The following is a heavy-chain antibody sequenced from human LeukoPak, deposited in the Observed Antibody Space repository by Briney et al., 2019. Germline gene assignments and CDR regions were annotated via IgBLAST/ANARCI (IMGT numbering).Heavy chain of an antibody. D-gene: IGHD3-10*01. Sequence: ASVKVSCEASGYTFTSYGISWVRQAPGQGLEWMGWINPNSGGTNYAQKFQGWVTMTRDTSISTAYMELSRLRSDDTAVYYCARLALPYGSGSYYTLYYFDYWGQGTLVTVSS. CDR1: GYTFTSYG. V-gene: IGHV1-2*04. CDR2: INPNSGGT. CDR3: ARLALPYGSGSYYTLYYFDY. J-gene: IGHJ4*02.